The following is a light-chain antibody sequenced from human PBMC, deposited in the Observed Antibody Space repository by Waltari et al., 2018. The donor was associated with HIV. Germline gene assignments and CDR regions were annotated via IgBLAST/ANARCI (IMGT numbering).Light chain of an antibody. CDR1: SSDFGFYNF. CDR2: DVS. CDR3: SSYLSSSSRV. Sequence: QSALTQPASVSGSPGQSIPISCTGTSSDFGFYNFFSWYQHHPGQAPKLIICDVSKRPSGVSYRFSASKSDNTASLTISGLQAEDEADYYCSSYLSSSSRVFGTGTKVTVL. V-gene: IGLV2-14*03. J-gene: IGLJ1*01.